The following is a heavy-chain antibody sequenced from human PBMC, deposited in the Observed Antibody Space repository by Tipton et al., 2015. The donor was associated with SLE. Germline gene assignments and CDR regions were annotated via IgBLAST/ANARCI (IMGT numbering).Heavy chain of an antibody. CDR3: GRDSQFLPYGMDV. CDR1: GDSISNNNYY. J-gene: IGHJ6*02. V-gene: IGHV4-39*07. CDR2: INYSGTT. Sequence: TLSPTCTISGDSISNNNYYWGWIRQPPGEGLELIGNINYSGTTYYNPSLKTRVTISVDASKTQFSLRLTSVTAADTAVYYCGRDSQFLPYGMDVWGQGTTVTVSS. D-gene: IGHD5-24*01.